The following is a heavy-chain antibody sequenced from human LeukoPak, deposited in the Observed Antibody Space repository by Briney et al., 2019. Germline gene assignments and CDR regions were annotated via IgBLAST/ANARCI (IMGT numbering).Heavy chain of an antibody. CDR1: GYSISSGYY. D-gene: IGHD5-18*01. Sequence: SETLSLTCAISGYSISSGYYWGWIRQPPGKGLEWLGSIYHSGSTYYNPSLKSRVTISVDTSKYQFSLKLSSVTAADTAVYYCARLGYSYGSDWYFDFWGRGTLVTVSS. J-gene: IGHJ2*01. CDR2: IYHSGST. CDR3: ARLGYSYGSDWYFDF. V-gene: IGHV4-38-2*01.